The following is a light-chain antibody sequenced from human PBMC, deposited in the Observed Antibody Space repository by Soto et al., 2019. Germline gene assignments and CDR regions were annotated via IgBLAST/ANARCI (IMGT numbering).Light chain of an antibody. CDR3: SSYTSSSTPHVV. CDR2: DVS. V-gene: IGLV2-14*01. J-gene: IGLJ2*01. CDR1: SSDVGGYNY. Sequence: QSALTQPASVSGSPGQSITISCTGTSSDVGGYNYVSWYQQYPGKAPKLMMYDVSNRPSGVSNRFSGSKSGNTASLTISGLQAEDEADYYCSSYTSSSTPHVVFGGGTKVTVL.